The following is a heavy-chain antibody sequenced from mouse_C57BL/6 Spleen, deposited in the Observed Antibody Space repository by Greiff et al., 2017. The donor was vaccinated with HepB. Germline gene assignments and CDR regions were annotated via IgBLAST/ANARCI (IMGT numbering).Heavy chain of an antibody. Sequence: QVQLKQSGAELVKPGASVKISCKASGYAFSSYWMNWVKQRPGKGLEWIGQIYPGDGDTNYNGKFKGKATLTADKSSSTAYMQLSSLTSEDSAVYFCARDGYGSSPDYWGQGTTLTVSS. V-gene: IGHV1-80*01. J-gene: IGHJ2*01. CDR2: IYPGDGDT. CDR3: ARDGYGSSPDY. D-gene: IGHD1-1*01. CDR1: GYAFSSYW.